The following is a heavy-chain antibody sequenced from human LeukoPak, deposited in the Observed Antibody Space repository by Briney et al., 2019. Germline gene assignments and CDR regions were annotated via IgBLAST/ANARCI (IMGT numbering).Heavy chain of an antibody. CDR2: INQDGSEK. Sequence: GGSLRLSCAASGFTFSSYWMSWVRQAPGKGLEWVANINQDGSEKYYVDSVRGRFTISRDNAKNSLCLQMDSLRAEDTAVYYCARVRAGTTNYFDCWGQGTLVTVSS. CDR3: ARVRAGTTNYFDC. CDR1: GFTFSSYW. D-gene: IGHD1-7*01. V-gene: IGHV3-7*04. J-gene: IGHJ4*02.